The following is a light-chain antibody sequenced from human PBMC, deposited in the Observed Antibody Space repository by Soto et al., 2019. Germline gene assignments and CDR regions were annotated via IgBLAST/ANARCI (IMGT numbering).Light chain of an antibody. J-gene: IGKJ2*01. CDR2: KAS. V-gene: IGKV1-5*03. CDR1: RSLSSW. CDR3: QHYSGYST. Sequence: DIRMTQSPSTLSASVGDTVTITCRASRSLSSWLAWYQQKPGKAPKLLISKASSLESGVPSRFSGSGSGTEFTLTISSLQPDDFATYHCQHYSGYSTFGQGTKLEIK.